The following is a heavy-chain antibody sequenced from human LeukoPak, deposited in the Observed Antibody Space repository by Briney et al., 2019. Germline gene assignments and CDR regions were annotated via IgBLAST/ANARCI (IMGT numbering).Heavy chain of an antibody. CDR1: GYTLTELS. D-gene: IGHD3-16*02. CDR3: ATAPFYDYIWGSYRRDYFDY. V-gene: IGHV1-24*01. Sequence: ASVKVSCKVSGYTLTELSMHWVRQAPGKGLEWMGGFDPEDGDTIYAQKFQGRVTMTEDTSTDTAYMELSSLRSEDTAAYYCATAPFYDYIWGSYRRDYFDYWGQGTLVTVSS. J-gene: IGHJ4*02. CDR2: FDPEDGDT.